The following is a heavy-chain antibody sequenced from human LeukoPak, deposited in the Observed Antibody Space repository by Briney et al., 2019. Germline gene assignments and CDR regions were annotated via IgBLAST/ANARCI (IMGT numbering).Heavy chain of an antibody. CDR1: GGSVSSGTYY. CDR3: ARDRVRGNSNPFFDY. CDR2: IYYSGTT. J-gene: IGHJ4*02. D-gene: IGHD4-11*01. Sequence: SETLSLTCTVSGGSVSSGTYYWSWIRQPPGKGLEWIGYIYYSGTTNYNPSLKSRVTISVDTSKNQFSLKLSSVTAADAAVYYCARDRVRGNSNPFFDYWGQGTLVTVSS. V-gene: IGHV4-61*01.